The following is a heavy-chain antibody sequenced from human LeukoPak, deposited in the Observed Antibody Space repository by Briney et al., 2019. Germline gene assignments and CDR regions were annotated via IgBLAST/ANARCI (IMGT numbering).Heavy chain of an antibody. CDR1: GYAFTTYG. Sequence: ASVKVSCKASGYAFTTYGINWVRQAPGQGLEWMGWISAYNGDTNYAQNVQGRVTMSTDTSTSTAYMELRSLRSDDTAVYYCARDLIAARPGWFDPWGQGTLFTVSS. CDR2: ISAYNGDT. J-gene: IGHJ5*02. D-gene: IGHD6-6*01. CDR3: ARDLIAARPGWFDP. V-gene: IGHV1-18*01.